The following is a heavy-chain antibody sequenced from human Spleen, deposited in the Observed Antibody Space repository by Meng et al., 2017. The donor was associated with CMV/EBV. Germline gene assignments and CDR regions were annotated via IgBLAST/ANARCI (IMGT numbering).Heavy chain of an antibody. D-gene: IGHD2-8*01. J-gene: IGHJ4*02. V-gene: IGHV3-21*01. CDR2: ISSSSSYI. Sequence: GESLKISCAASGFTFSSYEMNWVRQAPGKGLEWVSSISSSSSYIYYADSVKGRFTISRDNAENSLYLQMSSLRAEDTAVYYCARAQVYYFDSWGQGTLVTVSS. CDR1: GFTFSSYE. CDR3: ARAQVYYFDS.